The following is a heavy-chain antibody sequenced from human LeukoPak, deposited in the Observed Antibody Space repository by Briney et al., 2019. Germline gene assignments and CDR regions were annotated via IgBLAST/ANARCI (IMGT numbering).Heavy chain of an antibody. V-gene: IGHV4-39*01. J-gene: IGHJ5*02. CDR2: IYYSGSS. CDR1: GGSISSSSYY. CDR3: ARHGGPYYVLWSGYFWFDP. D-gene: IGHD3-3*01. Sequence: TSETLSLTCTVSGGSISSSSYYWGWMRQPPGKGLEWIGSIYYSGSSYYNPSLKSRITISVYTSKNQFSLKLSSVSGADTAVYYCARHGGPYYVLWSGYFWFDPWGQGTLVTVSS.